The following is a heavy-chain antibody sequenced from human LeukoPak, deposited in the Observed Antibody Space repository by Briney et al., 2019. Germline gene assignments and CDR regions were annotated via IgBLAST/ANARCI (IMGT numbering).Heavy chain of an antibody. J-gene: IGHJ6*03. D-gene: IGHD2-8*01. Sequence: PSETLSLTCTVSGGSISSSSYYWGWIRQPPGKGLEWIGSIYYSGSTYYNPSLKSRVTISVDTSKNQFSLKLSSVTAADTAVYYCARGPQWRYYYYMDVWGKGTTVTVSS. CDR1: GGSISSSSYY. CDR3: ARGPQWRYYYYMDV. CDR2: IYYSGST. V-gene: IGHV4-39*01.